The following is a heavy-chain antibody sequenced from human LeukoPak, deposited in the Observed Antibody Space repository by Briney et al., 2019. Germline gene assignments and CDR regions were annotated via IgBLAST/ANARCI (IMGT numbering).Heavy chain of an antibody. CDR3: ARGPPDATFDY. J-gene: IGHJ4*02. CDR2: IYYSGST. CDR1: GVSISSGGYY. Sequence: SETLSLTCTVSGVSISSGGYYWSWIRQHPGKGLEWIGYIYYSGSTYYNPSLKSRVTISVDTSKNQFSLKLSSVTAADTAVYYCARGPPDATFDYWGQGTLVTVSS. V-gene: IGHV4-31*03.